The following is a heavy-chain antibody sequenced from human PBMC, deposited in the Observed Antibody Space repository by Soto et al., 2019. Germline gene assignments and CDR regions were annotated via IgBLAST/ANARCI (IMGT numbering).Heavy chain of an antibody. CDR1: GYTFTGYY. V-gene: IGHV1-18*04. CDR2: INPNNGNT. J-gene: IGHJ4*02. D-gene: IGHD6-19*01. CDR3: AIGANRGSSSGWLLGGY. Sequence: ASVKVSCKASGYTFTGYYMHWVRQAPGQGLEWMGWINPNNGNTNYAQKLQGRVTMTTDTSTSTVYMELSSLRSEDTAVYYCAIGANRGSSSGWLLGGYWGQGTLVTVSS.